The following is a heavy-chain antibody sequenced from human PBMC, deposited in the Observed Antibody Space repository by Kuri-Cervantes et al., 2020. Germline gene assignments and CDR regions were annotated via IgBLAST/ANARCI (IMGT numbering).Heavy chain of an antibody. Sequence: SETLSLTCTVSGGSISSYYWSWIRQPPGKGLEWIGYIYYSGSTNYNPSLKSRVTISVDTSKNQFSLKLSSVTAADTAVYYCARDGYTQYYYYGMDVWGQGTTVTVSS. D-gene: IGHD5-24*01. V-gene: IGHV4-59*01. J-gene: IGHJ6*02. CDR1: GGSISSYY. CDR2: IYYSGST. CDR3: ARDGYTQYYYYGMDV.